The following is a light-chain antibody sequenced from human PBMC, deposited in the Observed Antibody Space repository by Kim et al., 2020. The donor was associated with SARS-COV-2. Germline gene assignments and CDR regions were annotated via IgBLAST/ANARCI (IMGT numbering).Light chain of an antibody. V-gene: IGKV3-15*01. Sequence: SPGERATLSCRARQSVDIKLAWYQQKPGQAPRLLMYGASTRATGTPARFSGSGSGTEFTLTISSLQSEDFAVYYCQEYYDWPPWAFGQGTKVDIK. CDR2: GAS. CDR1: QSVDIK. CDR3: QEYYDWPPWA. J-gene: IGKJ1*01.